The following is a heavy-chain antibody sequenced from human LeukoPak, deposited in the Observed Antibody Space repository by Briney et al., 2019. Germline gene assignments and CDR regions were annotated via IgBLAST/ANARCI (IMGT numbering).Heavy chain of an antibody. CDR3: ARQRADIVSFFDY. V-gene: IGHV4-39*01. D-gene: IGHD5/OR15-5a*01. CDR2: IYYSGST. J-gene: IGHJ4*02. CDR1: GGSISSSSYY. Sequence: EPSETLSLTCIVSGGSISSSSYYWGWIRQPPGKGLERFGSIYYSGSTDYNPSLKSRVTISVDTSKNQFSLKLSSVTAADTAVYFCARQRADIVSFFDYWGQGTLVTVSS.